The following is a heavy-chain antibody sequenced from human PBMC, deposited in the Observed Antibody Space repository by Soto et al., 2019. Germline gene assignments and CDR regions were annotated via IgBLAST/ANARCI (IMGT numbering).Heavy chain of an antibody. CDR1: GGSISSGDYY. D-gene: IGHD4-17*01. J-gene: IGHJ4*02. CDR2: IYYSGST. Sequence: PSETLPLTCTVSGGSISSGDYYWSWIRQPPGKGLEWIGYIYYSGSTYYNPSLKSRVTISVDTSKNQFSLKLSSVTAADTAVYYCAREQYYGDYDYWGQGTLVTVSS. CDR3: AREQYYGDYDY. V-gene: IGHV4-30-4*01.